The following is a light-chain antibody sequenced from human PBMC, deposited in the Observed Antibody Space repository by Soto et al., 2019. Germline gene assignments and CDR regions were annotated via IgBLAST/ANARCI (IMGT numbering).Light chain of an antibody. CDR3: QQYGSSPRT. CDR2: GAS. Sequence: EIVLTQSPGTLSLSPGERATLSCRASQSVSSDYLAWYQQKLGVAPRLLIYGASRRAPGIPDRFSGSGSGTDFTLTISRLQPDDVAVYYCQQYGSSPRTFGQGTQVEIK. J-gene: IGKJ1*01. V-gene: IGKV3-20*01. CDR1: QSVSSDY.